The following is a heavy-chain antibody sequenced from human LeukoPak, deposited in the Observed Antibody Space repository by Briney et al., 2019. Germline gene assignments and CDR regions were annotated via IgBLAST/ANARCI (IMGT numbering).Heavy chain of an antibody. D-gene: IGHD3-9*01. CDR1: GFTFSSYA. J-gene: IGHJ4*02. CDR2: ISGGDGST. Sequence: GGSLRLSCAASGFTFSSYAMSWVRQSPGKGLEWVSVISGGDGSTYYADSVKGRFTISRDNSKNTLYLQMNSLRADDTAVYYCAKFYDISTGYSDYWGQGTLVTVSS. CDR3: AKFYDISTGYSDY. V-gene: IGHV3-23*01.